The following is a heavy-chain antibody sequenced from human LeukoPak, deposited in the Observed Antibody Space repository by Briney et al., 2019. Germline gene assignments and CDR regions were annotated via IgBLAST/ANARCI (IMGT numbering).Heavy chain of an antibody. CDR2: IYTSGTT. D-gene: IGHD2-15*01. CDR3: ARAPAGCGGTRAFDY. V-gene: IGHV4-4*07. J-gene: IGHJ4*02. CDR1: GASMSKAF. Sequence: SETLSLTCTVSGASMSKAFWSWIRQPAGKGLEWIGRIYTSGTTNYNPSLKSRVTLSVDTSNNQFSLKLTSVTAADTALYYCARAPAGCGGTRAFDYWDQGTLVTVSS.